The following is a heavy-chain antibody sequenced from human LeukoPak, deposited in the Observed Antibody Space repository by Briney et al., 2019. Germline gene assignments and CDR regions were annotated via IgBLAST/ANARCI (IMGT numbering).Heavy chain of an antibody. CDR1: GVSFSGYY. Sequence: PSETLSLTCAVYGVSFSGYYWSWIRQPPGKGLEWIGEINHSGSTNYNPSLKSRVTISVDTSKNQFSLKLSSVTAADTAVYYCAGHHPRNTVDFWGQGTLVTVSS. D-gene: IGHD2/OR15-2a*01. CDR3: AGHHPRNTVDF. CDR2: INHSGST. J-gene: IGHJ4*02. V-gene: IGHV4-34*01.